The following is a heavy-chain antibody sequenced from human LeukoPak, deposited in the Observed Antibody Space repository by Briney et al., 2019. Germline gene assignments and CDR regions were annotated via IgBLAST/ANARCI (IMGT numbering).Heavy chain of an antibody. D-gene: IGHD1-26*01. CDR3: ARDYSGNYYKGFDY. CDR1: GFTFSRNA. J-gene: IGHJ4*02. CDR2: ISDDGSNK. V-gene: IGHV3-30-3*01. Sequence: GRSLRLSCAASGFTFSRNAIHWVRQAPGKGLEWVAVISDDGSNKYYADSVKGRFTISRDNFRNTLYLQMNSLRAEDTAVYYCARDYSGNYYKGFDYWGQRTLVTVSS.